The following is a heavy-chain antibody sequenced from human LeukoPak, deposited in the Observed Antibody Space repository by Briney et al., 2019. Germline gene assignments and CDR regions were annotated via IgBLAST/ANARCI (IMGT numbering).Heavy chain of an antibody. V-gene: IGHV3-74*01. CDR1: GFTFSTYW. J-gene: IGHJ2*01. CDR2: INSDGSST. CDR3: ASGPFSITGYFDL. Sequence: GGSLRLSCAASGFTFSTYWVHWVRQAPGKGLVWVSRINSDGSSTSYADSVKGRFTISRDNAKNTLYLQMNSLRAEDTAVYYCASGPFSITGYFDLWGRGTLVTVSS.